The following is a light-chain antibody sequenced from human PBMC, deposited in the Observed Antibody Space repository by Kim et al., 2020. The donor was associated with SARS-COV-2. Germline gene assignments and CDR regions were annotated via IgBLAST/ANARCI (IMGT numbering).Light chain of an antibody. Sequence: SASVGDRVTITCRASQSITNWLAWYQQKPGKAPKRLIYKASSLESGVPARFSGSGSGTEFTLSISSLQADDFASYYCQQYETYPYTFGQGTKLEI. CDR3: QQYETYPYT. CDR2: KAS. J-gene: IGKJ2*01. CDR1: QSITNW. V-gene: IGKV1-5*03.